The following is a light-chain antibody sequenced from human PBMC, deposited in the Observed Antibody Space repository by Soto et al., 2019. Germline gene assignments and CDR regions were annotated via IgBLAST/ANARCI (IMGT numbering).Light chain of an antibody. CDR1: TSNIGSKT. Sequence: QSVLTQPPSVSGTPRQSVTISCSGSTSNIGSKTVSWYQQLPGTAPKLLIYSNNQRPSGGPDRFSGSKSGTSASLAISGLQSEDEADYYCAAWDDSLNGYVFGAGTKLTVL. CDR2: SNN. J-gene: IGLJ1*01. CDR3: AAWDDSLNGYV. V-gene: IGLV1-44*01.